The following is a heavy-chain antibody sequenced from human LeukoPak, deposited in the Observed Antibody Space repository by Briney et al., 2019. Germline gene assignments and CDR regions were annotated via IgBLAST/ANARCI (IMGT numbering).Heavy chain of an antibody. CDR1: GDSISSGGYY. CDR3: ARGVYGTVKGGLDY. D-gene: IGHD3-10*01. V-gene: IGHV4-31*03. Sequence: SQTLSLTCTVSGDSISSGGYYWSWIRQPPGKGLEWIGYIYHSGSAYYNPSLKSRVTISVDTSKNQFSLKLSSVAAADTAVYFCARGVYGTVKGGLDYWGQGTLVTVSS. J-gene: IGHJ4*02. CDR2: IYHSGSA.